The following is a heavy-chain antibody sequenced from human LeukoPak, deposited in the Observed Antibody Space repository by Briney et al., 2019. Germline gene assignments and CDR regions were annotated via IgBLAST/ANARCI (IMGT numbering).Heavy chain of an antibody. CDR2: IRHDGSNK. J-gene: IGHJ4*02. CDR1: GFTFSSYG. D-gene: IGHD5-18*01. Sequence: GESLKISCAASGFTFSSYGMHWVRQAPGKGLEWVAFIRHDGSNKYYADSVKGRFTISRDNSKNTLYLQMNSLRAEDTAVYYCAKDPNRGGLSNYGYEWSYWGQGTLVTVPS. CDR3: AKDPNRGGLSNYGYEWSY. V-gene: IGHV3-30*02.